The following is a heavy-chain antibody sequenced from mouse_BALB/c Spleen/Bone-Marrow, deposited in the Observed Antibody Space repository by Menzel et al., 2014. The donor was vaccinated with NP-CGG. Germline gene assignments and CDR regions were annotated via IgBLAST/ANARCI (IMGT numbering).Heavy chain of an antibody. V-gene: IGHV1-26*01. CDR1: VHSFTGYH. J-gene: IGHJ3*01. CDR3: VLLRAWKAY. D-gene: IGHD1-1*01. CDR2: VIPNNGGT. Sequence: DAQLQPSGPDLVKPRASAKISCKASVHSFTGYHLHWVLHSLGKSLAWIGRVIPNNGGTSYNQKFKGKAILTVDKSSSTAYMELRSLTSEDSTVYYCVLLRAWKAYWGQGTQVTVPA.